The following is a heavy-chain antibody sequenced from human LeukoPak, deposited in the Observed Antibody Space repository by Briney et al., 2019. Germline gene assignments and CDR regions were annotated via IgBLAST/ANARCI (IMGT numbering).Heavy chain of an antibody. CDR3: ASSYNYDSSGYSYFDY. CDR2: IYYSGST. V-gene: IGHV4-34*01. Sequence: SETLSLTCAVYGGSFSGNYWTWIRQSPRKGLEWIGTIYYSGSTYYNPSLKSRVTISVDTSKNQFSLKLYSVTAADTAVYYCASSYNYDSSGYSYFDYWGQGTLVTVSS. CDR1: GGSFSGNY. J-gene: IGHJ4*02. D-gene: IGHD3-22*01.